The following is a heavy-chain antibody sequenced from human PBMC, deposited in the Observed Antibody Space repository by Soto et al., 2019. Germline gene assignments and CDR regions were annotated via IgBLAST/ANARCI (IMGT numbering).Heavy chain of an antibody. V-gene: IGHV4-59*01. J-gene: IGHJ4*02. CDR2: IYYTGST. CDR3: ENYRRTAAEGFTLDY. D-gene: IGHD6-13*01. CDR1: GESINNYY. Sequence: ETLSLTCTVAGESINNYYWSWIRQPPGKTLEWIGYIYYTGSTNYNPSLESRVTMSVDTSKNQFSLSLSSVNTADTAVYYCENYRRTAAEGFTLDYWGRGTLVTVSS.